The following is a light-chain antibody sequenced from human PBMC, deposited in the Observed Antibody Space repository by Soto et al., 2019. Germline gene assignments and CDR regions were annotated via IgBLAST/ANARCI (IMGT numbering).Light chain of an antibody. CDR1: QSISSY. CDR3: QQLSSYPVT. J-gene: IGKJ1*01. Sequence: IQMTKSPSSLSASVGDRVTITRRASQSISSYLNWYQQKPGKAPKLLIYAASSLQSGVPSRFSGSGSGTDFTPTIRSLQPEDFATYHCQQLSSYPVTFGQGTEV. CDR2: AAS. V-gene: IGKV1-39*01.